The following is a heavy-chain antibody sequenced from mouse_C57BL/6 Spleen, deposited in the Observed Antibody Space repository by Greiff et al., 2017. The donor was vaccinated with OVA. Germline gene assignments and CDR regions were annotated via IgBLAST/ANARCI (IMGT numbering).Heavy chain of an antibody. CDR1: GFSLTSYG. D-gene: IGHD1-2*01. V-gene: IGHV2-5*01. CDR2: IWRGGST. J-gene: IGHJ4*01. CDR3: AKEIYDGADYYAMDY. Sequence: QVQLKESGPGLVQPSQSLSITCTVSGFSLTSYGVHWVRQSPGKGLEWLGVIWRGGSTDYNAAFMSRLSITKDNSKSQVFFKMNSLQADDTAIYYCAKEIYDGADYYAMDYWGQGTSVTVSS.